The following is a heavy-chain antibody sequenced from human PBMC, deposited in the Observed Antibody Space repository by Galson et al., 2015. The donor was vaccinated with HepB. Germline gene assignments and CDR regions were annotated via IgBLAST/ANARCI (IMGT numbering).Heavy chain of an antibody. D-gene: IGHD2-2*01. J-gene: IGHJ5*02. CDR3: ARDHQLGHSMGNWFDP. Sequence: SVKVSCKASGGTFSRYTISWVRQAPGQGLEWMGRIIPILGIANYAQKFQGRVTITADKSTSTAYMELSSLRSEDTAVYYCARDHQLGHSMGNWFDPWGQGTLVTVSS. CDR1: GGTFSRYT. V-gene: IGHV1-69*04. CDR2: IIPILGIA.